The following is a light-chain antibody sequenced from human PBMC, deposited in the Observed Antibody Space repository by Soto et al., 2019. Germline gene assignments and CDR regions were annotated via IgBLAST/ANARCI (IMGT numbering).Light chain of an antibody. Sequence: VLTHSPVTRSLSPVDGASLSFRASQNLSRYFLAWYQHKPGQAPRLLISGASRRATGIPDRFSGAGSGTDFTLTISRLEPEDFALYYCQQHDILQITVGKGTQREIK. CDR1: QNLSRYF. CDR3: QQHDILQIT. V-gene: IGKV3-20*01. J-gene: IGKJ5*01. CDR2: GAS.